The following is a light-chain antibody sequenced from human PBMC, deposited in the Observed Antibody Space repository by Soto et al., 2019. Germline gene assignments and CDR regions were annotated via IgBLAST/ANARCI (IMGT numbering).Light chain of an antibody. Sequence: EIMMTQSPATLSVSPGERATLSCRASQSVRNNLAWYQQKPGQAPRLLIYYASTRATGISARFSGSGSGTEFTLTISSLQSEDFALYYCQQYNNWPPITFGQGTRLEIK. CDR1: QSVRNN. CDR2: YAS. CDR3: QQYNNWPPIT. V-gene: IGKV3-15*01. J-gene: IGKJ5*01.